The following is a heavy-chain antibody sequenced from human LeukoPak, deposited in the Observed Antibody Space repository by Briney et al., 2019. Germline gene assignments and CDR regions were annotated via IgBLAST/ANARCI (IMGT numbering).Heavy chain of an antibody. Sequence: ASVKVSCKASGYTFTSYDINWVRQATGQGLEGMGWMNPNSGNTDYAQKFQGRVTMTRDTSITTAYMELSSLRSEDTAVYYCARGRWLQQRPNWFDPWGQGTLVTVSS. J-gene: IGHJ5*02. V-gene: IGHV1-8*01. CDR2: MNPNSGNT. CDR1: GYTFTSYD. D-gene: IGHD5-24*01. CDR3: ARGRWLQQRPNWFDP.